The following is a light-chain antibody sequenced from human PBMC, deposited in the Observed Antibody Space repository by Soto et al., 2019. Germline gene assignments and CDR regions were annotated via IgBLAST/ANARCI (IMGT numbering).Light chain of an antibody. J-gene: IGKJ3*01. CDR1: QSIGRY. CDR3: QQTYSTIFT. Sequence: DIQMTQSPSSLSASVGDRVTITCRASQSIGRYLNWYQQKPGKAPSLLISTTTTLQSEVPSRFSGSWSGTDFTLTNTSLQPEDFATYYCQQTYSTIFTFGPGTKVDIK. V-gene: IGKV1-39*01. CDR2: TTT.